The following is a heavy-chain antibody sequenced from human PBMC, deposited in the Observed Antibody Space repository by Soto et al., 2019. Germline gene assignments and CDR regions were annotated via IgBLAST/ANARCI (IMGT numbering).Heavy chain of an antibody. D-gene: IGHD1-7*01. CDR1: GFTFSSYG. J-gene: IGHJ5*02. CDR2: IWYDGSNK. Sequence: GGSLRLSCAASGFTFSSYGMHWVRQAPGKGLEWVAVIWYDGSNKYYADSVKGRFTISRDNSKNTLYLQMNSLRAEDTAVYYCARDLEVGYNWNWGFDPWGQGTLVTVSS. CDR3: ARDLEVGYNWNWGFDP. V-gene: IGHV3-33*01.